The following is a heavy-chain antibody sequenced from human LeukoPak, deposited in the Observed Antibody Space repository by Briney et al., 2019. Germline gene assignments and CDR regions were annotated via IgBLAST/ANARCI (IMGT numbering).Heavy chain of an antibody. CDR2: ISGSGGST. J-gene: IGHJ4*02. CDR1: GFTFSSYA. D-gene: IGHD3-22*01. CDR3: ARSSSSYYYEFDY. V-gene: IGHV3-23*01. Sequence: GGSLRLSCAASGFTFSSYAMSWVRQAPGKGLEWVSAISGSGGSTYYADSVKGRFTISRDNSKNTLYLQMNSLRAEDTAVYYCARSSSSYYYEFDYWGQGTLVTVSS.